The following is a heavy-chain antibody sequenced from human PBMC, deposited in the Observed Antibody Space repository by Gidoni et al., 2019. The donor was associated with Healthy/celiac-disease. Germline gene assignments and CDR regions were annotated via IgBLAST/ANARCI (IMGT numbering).Heavy chain of an antibody. D-gene: IGHD4-17*01. J-gene: IGHJ4*02. CDR1: GFTFSSYR. V-gene: IGHV3-48*02. Sequence: EVQLVESGGGLVQPGGSLRLSCAASGFTFSSYRMNWVRQAPGKGLEWVSYISSSSSTIYYADSVKGRFTISRDNAKNSLYLQMNSLRDEDTAVYYCAREKDYGDYRGFDYWGQGTLVTVSS. CDR3: AREKDYGDYRGFDY. CDR2: ISSSSSTI.